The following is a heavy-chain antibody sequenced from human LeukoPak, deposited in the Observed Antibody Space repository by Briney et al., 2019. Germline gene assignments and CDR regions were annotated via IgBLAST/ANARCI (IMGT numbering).Heavy chain of an antibody. D-gene: IGHD3-3*01. CDR3: ASAGGWQYYDFWSGYYPIDY. CDR2: ISSSSSYI. Sequence: GGSLRLSCAASGFTFSSYSMNWVRQAPGKGLEWVSSISSSSSYIYYADSVKGRFTISRDNAENSLYLQMNSLRAEDTAVYYCASAGGWQYYDFWSGYYPIDYWGQGTLVTVSS. J-gene: IGHJ4*02. V-gene: IGHV3-21*01. CDR1: GFTFSSYS.